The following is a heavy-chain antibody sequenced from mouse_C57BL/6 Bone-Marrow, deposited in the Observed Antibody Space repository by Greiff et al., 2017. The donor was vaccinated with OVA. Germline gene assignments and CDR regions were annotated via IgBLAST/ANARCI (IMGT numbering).Heavy chain of an antibody. CDR3: AHYGSRLYLHY. D-gene: IGHD1-1*01. CDR1: GYTFTNYW. V-gene: IGHV1-59*01. Sequence: QVQLQQPGAELVRPGTSVKLSCKASGYTFTNYWMHWVKQRPGQGLEWIGVIAPSDSYINYNQQCKGRATLTVDTSSSTAYMHLSSLTSEDSAVYYCAHYGSRLYLHYWGQGTSLTVSS. J-gene: IGHJ2*02. CDR2: IAPSDSYI.